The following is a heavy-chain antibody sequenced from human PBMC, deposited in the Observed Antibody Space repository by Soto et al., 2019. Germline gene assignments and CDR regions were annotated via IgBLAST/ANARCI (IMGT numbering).Heavy chain of an antibody. D-gene: IGHD6-13*01. CDR2: ISYDGSNK. Sequence: GASLRLSCAASGFTFSSYGMHWVRQAPGKGLEWVAVISYDGSNKYYADSVKGRFTISRDNSKNTLYLQMNSLRAEDTAVYYCAKDGRRGSSWYPAYGMDVWGQGTTVTVSS. CDR3: AKDGRRGSSWYPAYGMDV. CDR1: GFTFSSYG. J-gene: IGHJ6*02. V-gene: IGHV3-30*18.